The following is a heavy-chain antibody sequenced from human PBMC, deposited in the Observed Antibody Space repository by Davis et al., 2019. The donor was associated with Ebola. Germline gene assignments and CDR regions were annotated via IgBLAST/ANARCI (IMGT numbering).Heavy chain of an antibody. CDR3: AGCGGDCSNFDY. V-gene: IGHV1-3*01. CDR1: GYTFTSYA. CDR2: INAGNGNT. D-gene: IGHD2-21*02. Sequence: ASVKVSCKTSGYTFTSYAMHWVRQAPGQRLEWMGWINAGNGNTKYSQKFQGRVTITRDTSASTAYMELSSLRSEDTAVYYCAGCGGDCSNFDYWGQGTLVTVSS. J-gene: IGHJ4*02.